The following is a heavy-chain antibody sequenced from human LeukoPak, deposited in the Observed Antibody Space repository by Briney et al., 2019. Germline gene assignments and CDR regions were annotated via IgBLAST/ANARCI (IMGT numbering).Heavy chain of an antibody. CDR3: ARAGEGLLAYSFDL. V-gene: IGHV3-74*01. CDR1: GFTFSTYW. CDR2: INSDGSGT. D-gene: IGHD1-26*01. J-gene: IGHJ3*01. Sequence: GGSLILSCAASGFTFSTYWMHWVRQAPGKGLLWVSRINSDGSGTSYADSVKGRFTISRDNAKNTLYLQMNSLRAEDTAVYYCARAGEGLLAYSFDLWGQGTMVTVSS.